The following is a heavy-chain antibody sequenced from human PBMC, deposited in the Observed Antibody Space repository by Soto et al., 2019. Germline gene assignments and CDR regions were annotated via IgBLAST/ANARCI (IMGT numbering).Heavy chain of an antibody. J-gene: IGHJ4*02. D-gene: IGHD3-10*01. CDR2: IKNDGSEQ. CDR1: GFTFSTYY. CDR3: SRENWFQDY. V-gene: IGHV3-7*03. Sequence: PXGSLRLSCAASGFTFSTYYMTWVRQAPGKGLEWVASIKNDGSEQYYVDSVKGRLTISRDNAKNSLYLQMNSLRAGDTALYYCSRENWFQDYWGQGTRVTVSS.